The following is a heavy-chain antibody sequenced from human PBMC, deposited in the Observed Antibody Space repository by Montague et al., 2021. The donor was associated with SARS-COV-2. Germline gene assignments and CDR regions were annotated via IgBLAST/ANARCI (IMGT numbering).Heavy chain of an antibody. J-gene: IGHJ4*02. CDR2: VRDTGIT. Sequence: SETLSLTCGVSGASIMGYHWSWVRKPPGRGLEWIGDVRDTGITNYNPSLHNRITISIDTSEGQFSLRLTSVTAADTAVYYCARFFRVGTSSAFDRWGQGIPVTVSS. CDR3: ARFFRVGTSSAFDR. D-gene: IGHD3-10*01. V-gene: IGHV4-59*08. CDR1: GASIMGYH.